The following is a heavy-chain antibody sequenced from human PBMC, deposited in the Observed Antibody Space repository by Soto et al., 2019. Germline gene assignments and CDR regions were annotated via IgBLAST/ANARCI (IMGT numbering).Heavy chain of an antibody. CDR1: GGSFSSGGYS. D-gene: IGHD3-3*02. CDR3: ARGPPFLP. V-gene: IGHV4-30-2*01. CDR2: IYHGGST. J-gene: IGHJ5*02. Sequence: QLQLQESGSGLVKPSQTLSLTCTASGGSFSSGGYSWSWIRQPPGKGLEWIGYIYHGGSTYYNPSLKSRVTISVDRSKNQFSLKLSSVTAADTAVYYCARGPPFLPWGQGTLVTVSS.